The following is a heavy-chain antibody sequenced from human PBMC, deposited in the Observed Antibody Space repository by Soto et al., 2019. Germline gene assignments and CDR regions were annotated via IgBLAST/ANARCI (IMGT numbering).Heavy chain of an antibody. CDR3: ARDGAGGYSSSFSFDY. J-gene: IGHJ4*02. CDR1: GFTFSSYS. Sequence: PGGSLRLSCAASGFTFSSYSMNWVRQAPGKGLEWVSSISSSSSYIYYADSVKGRFTISRDNAKNSLYLQMNSLRAEDTAVYYCARDGAGGYSSSFSFDYWGQGTLVTVS. CDR2: ISSSSSYI. V-gene: IGHV3-21*01. D-gene: IGHD6-6*01.